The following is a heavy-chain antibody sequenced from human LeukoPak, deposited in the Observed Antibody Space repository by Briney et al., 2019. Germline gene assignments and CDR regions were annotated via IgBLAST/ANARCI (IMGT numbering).Heavy chain of an antibody. V-gene: IGHV4-31*03. D-gene: IGHD3-22*01. CDR1: GGSISSGGYY. CDR3: ARDPPYYDSSGRDDAFDI. J-gene: IGHJ3*02. Sequence: SQTLSLTCTVSGGSISSGGYYWSWIRQHPGKGLEWIGYIYYSGSTYYNPSLKSRVTKSVDTSKNQFSLKLSSVTAADTAVYYCARDPPYYDSSGRDDAFDIWGQGTMVTVSS. CDR2: IYYSGST.